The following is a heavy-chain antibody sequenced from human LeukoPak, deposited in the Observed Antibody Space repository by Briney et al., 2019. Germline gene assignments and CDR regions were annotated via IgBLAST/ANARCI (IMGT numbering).Heavy chain of an antibody. CDR2: INPNSGGT. CDR1: GYTFTGYY. CDR3: AREYSSSSDTYWYFDL. Sequence: ASVKVSCKASGYTFTGYYMHWVRQAPGQGLEWMGWINPNSGGTNYAQKFQGRVTMTRDTSTSTAYMELSRLRSDDTAVYYCAREYSSSSDTYWYFDLWGRGTLVTVSS. D-gene: IGHD6-6*01. J-gene: IGHJ2*01. V-gene: IGHV1-2*02.